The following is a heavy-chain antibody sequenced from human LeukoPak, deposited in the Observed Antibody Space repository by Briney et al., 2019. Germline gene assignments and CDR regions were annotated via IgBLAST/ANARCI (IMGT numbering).Heavy chain of an antibody. D-gene: IGHD3-10*01. J-gene: IGHJ4*02. Sequence: GASVKVSCKASGYTFTGYYMHWVRQAPGQGLEWMGWINPNSGGTNYAQKFQGRVTMTRDTSISTAYMELSRLRPDDTAVYYCARAPLVRGVIISLYYFDYWGQGTLVTVSS. CDR3: ARAPLVRGVIISLYYFDY. CDR1: GYTFTGYY. CDR2: INPNSGGT. V-gene: IGHV1-2*02.